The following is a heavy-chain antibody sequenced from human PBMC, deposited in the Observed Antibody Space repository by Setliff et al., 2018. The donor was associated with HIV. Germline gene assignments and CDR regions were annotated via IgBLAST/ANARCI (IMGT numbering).Heavy chain of an antibody. CDR3: ARGATLLPGYSDRWEYFYMDV. CDR1: GGSFSEYY. CDR2: INHSGST. J-gene: IGHJ6*03. D-gene: IGHD5-12*01. V-gene: IGHV4-34*01. Sequence: SETLSLTCAVYGGSFSEYYWSWIRQSPGKGLEWIGEINHSGSTHYNPPLKSRTTISVDTSKNQFSLRLNSVTAADTAVYYCARGATLLPGYSDRWEYFYMDVWGKGTTVTV.